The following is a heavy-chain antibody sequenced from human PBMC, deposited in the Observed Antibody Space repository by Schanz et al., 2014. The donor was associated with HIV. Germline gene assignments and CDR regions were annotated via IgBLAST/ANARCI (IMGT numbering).Heavy chain of an antibody. D-gene: IGHD6-19*01. J-gene: IGHJ6*02. CDR1: GFTFSRFW. CDR3: AKSHKHDSSDYYRFYYFGMDV. CDR2: INTDGSTT. Sequence: EVQLVESGGGLVQPGGSLRLSCAASGFTFSRFWMHWVRQVPGKGLVWVSRINTDGSTTTNADSVKGRFTISRDNAKNTLYLQMNSLRAEDTAVYYCAKSHKHDSSDYYRFYYFGMDVWGQGTTVTVS. V-gene: IGHV3-74*03.